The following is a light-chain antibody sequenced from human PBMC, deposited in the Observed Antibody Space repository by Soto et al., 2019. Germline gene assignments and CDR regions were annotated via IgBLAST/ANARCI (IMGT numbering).Light chain of an antibody. CDR3: QYCEYLPI. CDR1: QDISSY. J-gene: IGKJ3*01. V-gene: IGKV1-33*01. Sequence: DIQMTQSPSSLSASVGDRVTITCQASQDISSYLNWYQHKPGKAPKLLIYDASILETGVPPRFSGSGSGTHFTFTIIGLQPEDVAAYYCQYCEYLPIFGPGTTVYFK. CDR2: DAS.